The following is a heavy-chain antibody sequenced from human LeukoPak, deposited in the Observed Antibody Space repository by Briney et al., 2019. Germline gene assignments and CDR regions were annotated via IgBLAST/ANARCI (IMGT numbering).Heavy chain of an antibody. CDR2: ISSSSSYT. V-gene: IGHV3-11*05. Sequence: GGSLRLSCAASGFTFSDYYMSWIRQAPGKGLEWVSYISSSSSYTTYADSVKGRFTISRDNAKNSLYLQMNSLRAEDTAVYYCARGVVVPAANYFDYWGQGTLVTVSS. J-gene: IGHJ4*02. D-gene: IGHD2-2*01. CDR1: GFTFSDYY. CDR3: ARGVVVPAANYFDY.